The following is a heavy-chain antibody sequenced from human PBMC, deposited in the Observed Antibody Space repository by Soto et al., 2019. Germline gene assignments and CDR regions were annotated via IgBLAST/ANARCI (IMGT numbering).Heavy chain of an antibody. J-gene: IGHJ5*01. CDR2: IFHTGIT. D-gene: IGHD3-22*01. CDR3: ARDRYFYDSRGYYRTLDS. CDR1: GGSFSNDY. V-gene: IGHV4-59*01. Sequence: QVQLQESGPGLVKPSETLSLSCFISGGSFSNDYWTWIRQSPGKGLEWIGYIFHTGITDYNPSVKSRVTISIDKSRNLFSLNLTSVTDADTAVYYCARDRYFYDSRGYYRTLDSWGQGTLVTVSS.